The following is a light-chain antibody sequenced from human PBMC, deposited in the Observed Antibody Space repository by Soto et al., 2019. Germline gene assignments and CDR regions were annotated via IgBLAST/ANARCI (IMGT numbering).Light chain of an antibody. CDR3: QQYNTWPT. CDR2: GAS. CDR1: QSVGSN. V-gene: IGKV3-15*01. Sequence: EIVPTQSPATLSVSPGERATLSCRASQSVGSNLAWYQQKPGQAPRLLIYGASTRATGIPAKFSGSGSGTEFTLTISSLQSEDFAVYYCQQYNTWPTFGQGTKVEIK. J-gene: IGKJ1*01.